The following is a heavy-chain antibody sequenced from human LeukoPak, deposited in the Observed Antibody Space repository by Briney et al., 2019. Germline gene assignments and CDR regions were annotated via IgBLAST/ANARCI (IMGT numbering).Heavy chain of an antibody. Sequence: SETLSLTCTVSGGSISSYYWSWIRQPPGKGLEWIGYIYTSGSTNYNPSLKSRVTISVDTSKNQSSLKLSSVTAADTAVYYCARTNIVVVPAAIWSWFDPWGQGTLVTVSS. D-gene: IGHD2-2*02. V-gene: IGHV4-4*09. CDR2: IYTSGST. J-gene: IGHJ5*02. CDR3: ARTNIVVVPAAIWSWFDP. CDR1: GGSISSYY.